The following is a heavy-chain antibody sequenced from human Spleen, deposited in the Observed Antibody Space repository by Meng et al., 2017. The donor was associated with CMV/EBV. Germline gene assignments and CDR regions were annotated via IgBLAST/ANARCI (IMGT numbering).Heavy chain of an antibody. CDR1: GRSFSGYY. J-gene: IGHJ6*02. Sequence: GSLRLSCAVYGRSFSGYYWSWIRQPPGKGLEWIGEINHSGSTNYNPSLKSRVTISVDTSKNQFSLKLNSVTAADTAVYYCARGFPRSSTRIYYYYYYGMDVWGQGTTVTVSS. CDR2: INHSGST. D-gene: IGHD2-2*01. CDR3: ARGFPRSSTRIYYYYYYGMDV. V-gene: IGHV4-34*01.